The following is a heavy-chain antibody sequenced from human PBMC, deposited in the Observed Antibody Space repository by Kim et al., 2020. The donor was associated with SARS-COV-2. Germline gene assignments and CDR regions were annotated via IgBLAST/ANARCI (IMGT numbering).Heavy chain of an antibody. J-gene: IGHJ5*02. D-gene: IGHD2-2*01. V-gene: IGHV3-23*01. Sequence: VKGRFTISRDNSKNTLYLQMNSLRAEDTAVYYCAKTLIVVVPAASPWFDPWGQGTLVTVSS. CDR3: AKTLIVVVPAASPWFDP.